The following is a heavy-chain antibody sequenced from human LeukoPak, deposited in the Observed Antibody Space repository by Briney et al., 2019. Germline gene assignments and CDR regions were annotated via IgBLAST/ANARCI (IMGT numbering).Heavy chain of an antibody. J-gene: IGHJ4*02. CDR2: ISWNSHNI. V-gene: IGHV3-9*01. CDR1: GFTFDDYA. CDR3: ARVGGRGYSGYEIDY. Sequence: GGSLRLSCAASGFTFDDYAMHWVRQVPGKGLEWVSGISWNSHNIHYADSVRGRFTISRDNAKNSLYLQMNSLRAEDTAVYYCARVGGRGYSGYEIDYWGQGTLVTVSS. D-gene: IGHD5-12*01.